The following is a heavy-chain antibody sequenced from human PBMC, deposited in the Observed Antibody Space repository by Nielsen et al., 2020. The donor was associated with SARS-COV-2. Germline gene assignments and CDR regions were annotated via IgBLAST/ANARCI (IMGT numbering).Heavy chain of an antibody. D-gene: IGHD3-10*01. CDR1: GFTFSSYS. CDR3: ARVDYSYGSGISDY. Sequence: GGSLRLSCAASGFTFSSYSMNWVRQAPGKGLEWVSSISSSGSTIYYADSVKGRFTISRDNAKNSLSLQMNSLRAEDTAIYYCARVDYSYGSGISDYWGQGTLVTVSS. CDR2: ISSSGSTI. V-gene: IGHV3-48*04. J-gene: IGHJ4*02.